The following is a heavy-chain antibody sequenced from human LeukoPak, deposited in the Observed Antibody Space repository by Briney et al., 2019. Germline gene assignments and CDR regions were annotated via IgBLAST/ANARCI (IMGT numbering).Heavy chain of an antibody. CDR1: GGTFSSYA. J-gene: IGHJ4*02. V-gene: IGHV1-69*05. CDR3: ARESAARPPSFDY. D-gene: IGHD6-6*01. Sequence: ASVKVSCKASGGTFSSYAISWVRQAPGQGLEWVGGIIPIFGTANYAQKFQGRVTITTDESTSTAYMELSSLRSEDTAGYYCARESAARPPSFDYWGQGTLVTVSS. CDR2: IIPIFGTA.